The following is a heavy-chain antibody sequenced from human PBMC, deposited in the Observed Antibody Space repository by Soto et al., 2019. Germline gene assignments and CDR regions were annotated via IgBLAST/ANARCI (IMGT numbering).Heavy chain of an antibody. CDR2: IWYDGSNK. CDR3: ARDGISWLRQAFDY. Sequence: QVQLVESGGGVVQPGRSLRLSCAASGFTFSSYGMHWVRQAPGKGLEWVAVIWYDGSNKYYADSVKGRFTSSRDNSKNTLYLQMTSLSAGEAAEYSCARDGISWLRQAFDYWGQGTLVTVSS. D-gene: IGHD5-12*01. J-gene: IGHJ4*02. CDR1: GFTFSSYG. V-gene: IGHV3-33*01.